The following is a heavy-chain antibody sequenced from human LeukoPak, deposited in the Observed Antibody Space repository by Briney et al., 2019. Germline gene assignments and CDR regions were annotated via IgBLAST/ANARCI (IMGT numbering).Heavy chain of an antibody. J-gene: IGHJ4*02. Sequence: ASVKVSCKVSGYTLTELSMHWVRQAPGKGLEWMGGFDPEDGETIYAQKFQGRVTMTEDTSTDTAYMELSSLRSEDTAVYYCATYSGWYNHYYFDYWGQGTLVTVSS. CDR1: GYTLTELS. V-gene: IGHV1-24*01. CDR2: FDPEDGET. CDR3: ATYSGWYNHYYFDY. D-gene: IGHD6-19*01.